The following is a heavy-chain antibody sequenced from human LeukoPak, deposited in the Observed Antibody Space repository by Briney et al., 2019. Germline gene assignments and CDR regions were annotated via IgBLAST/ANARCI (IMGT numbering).Heavy chain of an antibody. CDR3: ARDQRPSCLDGICYSGDY. Sequence: ASVKVSCKASGGTFHSYIVTWVRQAPGQGLEWMGGIVPIIGTANYAQKFQGRVTITADDSTSTAYMELRSLRSEDTAIYYCARDQRPSCLDGICYSGDYWGQGTLVTVTS. CDR2: IVPIIGTA. V-gene: IGHV1-69*13. CDR1: GGTFHSYI. J-gene: IGHJ4*02. D-gene: IGHD2-15*01.